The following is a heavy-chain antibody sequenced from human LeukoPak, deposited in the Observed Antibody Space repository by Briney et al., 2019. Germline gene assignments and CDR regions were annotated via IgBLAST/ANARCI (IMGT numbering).Heavy chain of an antibody. CDR3: ATGLKYAPEYGMDV. Sequence: ASVKVSCTVSGYTLTELSMHWVRQAPGKGLEWMGGFDPEDGETIYAQKFQGRVTMTEDTSTDTAYMELSSLRSEDTAAYYCATGLKYAPEYGMDVWGQGTTVTVSS. V-gene: IGHV1-24*01. J-gene: IGHJ6*02. CDR1: GYTLTELS. D-gene: IGHD1-14*01. CDR2: FDPEDGET.